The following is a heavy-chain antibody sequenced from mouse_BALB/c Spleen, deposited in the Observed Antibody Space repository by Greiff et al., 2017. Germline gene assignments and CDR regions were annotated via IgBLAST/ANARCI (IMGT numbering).Heavy chain of an antibody. V-gene: IGHV5-12-1*01. D-gene: IGHD2-14*01. J-gene: IGHJ3*01. Sequence: EVKLVESGGGLVKPGGSLKLSCAASGFAFSSYDMSWVRQTPEKRLEWVAYISSGGGSTYYPDTVKGRFTISRDNAKNTLYLQMSSLKSEDTAMYYCARVYDSAWFAYWGQGTLVTVSA. CDR1: GFAFSSYD. CDR3: ARVYDSAWFAY. CDR2: ISSGGGST.